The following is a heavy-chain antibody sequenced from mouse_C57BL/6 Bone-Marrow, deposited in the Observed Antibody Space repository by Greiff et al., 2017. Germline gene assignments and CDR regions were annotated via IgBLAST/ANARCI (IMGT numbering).Heavy chain of an antibody. Sequence: EVKLMESGGGLVQSGRSLRLSCATSGFTFSDFYMEWVRQAPGKGLEWIAASRNKANDYTTEYSASVKGRFIVSRDTSQSILYLQMNALRAEDTAIYYCARVNYGSSRYWYFDVWGTGTTVTVSS. V-gene: IGHV7-1*01. J-gene: IGHJ1*03. CDR3: ARVNYGSSRYWYFDV. CDR2: SRNKANDYTT. D-gene: IGHD1-1*01. CDR1: GFTFSDFY.